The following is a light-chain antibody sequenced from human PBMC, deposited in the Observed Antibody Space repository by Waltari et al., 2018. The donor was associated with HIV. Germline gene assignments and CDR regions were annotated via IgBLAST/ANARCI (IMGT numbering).Light chain of an antibody. Sequence: EIILTQSPETLSLSLGGRAAIHCKSAESVLSSSNNVDYFAWYQHKPGHPPKLLFSRASTRASGVPARFTASGSRTDFTLTIDDLRADDVGFYFCQQYYSTPTFGRGTQL. V-gene: IGKV4-1*01. CDR2: RAS. CDR3: QQYYSTPT. J-gene: IGKJ5*01. CDR1: ESVLSSSNNVDY.